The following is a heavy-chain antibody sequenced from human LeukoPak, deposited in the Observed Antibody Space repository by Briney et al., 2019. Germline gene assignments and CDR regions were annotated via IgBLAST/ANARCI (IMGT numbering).Heavy chain of an antibody. CDR3: AKGAGYNPTYNWFDP. D-gene: IGHD5-24*01. J-gene: IGHJ5*02. V-gene: IGHV3-23*01. CDR2: ISGSGGST. Sequence: GGSLRLSCAASGFTFSSYAMGWVRQAPGKGLEWVSAISGSGGSTYYADSVKGRFTISRDNSKNTLYLQMNSLRAEDTAVYYCAKGAGYNPTYNWFDPWGQGTLVTVSS. CDR1: GFTFSSYA.